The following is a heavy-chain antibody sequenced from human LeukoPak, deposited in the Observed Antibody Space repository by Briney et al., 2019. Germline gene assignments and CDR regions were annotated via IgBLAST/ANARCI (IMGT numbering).Heavy chain of an antibody. Sequence: SETLSLTCTVSGGSISSGDYYWSWIRQPPGKGLEWIGYIYYSGSTYYNPSLKSRVTISVDTSKNQFSLKLSSVTAADTAVYYCAKSGVDFWSGYYPDYWGQGTLVTVSP. V-gene: IGHV4-30-4*08. CDR2: IYYSGST. CDR3: AKSGVDFWSGYYPDY. CDR1: GGSISSGDYY. J-gene: IGHJ4*02. D-gene: IGHD3-3*01.